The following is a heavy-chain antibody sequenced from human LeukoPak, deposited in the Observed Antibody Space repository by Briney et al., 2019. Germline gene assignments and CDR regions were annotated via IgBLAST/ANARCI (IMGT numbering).Heavy chain of an antibody. V-gene: IGHV1-2*02. J-gene: IGHJ4*02. Sequence: ASVKVSCKTSGYTFTDYYLHWVRQAPGQGLEWLGLIHPNSGATHYAQKFQGRLTMTRDTSISTVYMELTRLRSDDTAVYYCARDMGRYSGYDYDYWGQGTLVTASS. CDR3: ARDMGRYSGYDYDY. CDR2: IHPNSGAT. CDR1: GYTFTDYY. D-gene: IGHD5-12*01.